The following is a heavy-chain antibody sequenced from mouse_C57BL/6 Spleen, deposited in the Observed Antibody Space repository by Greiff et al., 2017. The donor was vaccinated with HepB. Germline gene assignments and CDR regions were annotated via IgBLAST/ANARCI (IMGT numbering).Heavy chain of an antibody. CDR3: ARERYYGSSVWYFDV. CDR2: ISYSGST. Sequence: EVQLVESGPGLAKPSQTLSLTCSVTGYSITSDYWNWIRKFPGNKLEYMGYISYSGSTYYNPSLKSRISITRDTSKNQYYLQLNSVTTEDTATYYCARERYYGSSVWYFDVWGTGTTVTVAS. V-gene: IGHV3-8*01. J-gene: IGHJ1*03. D-gene: IGHD1-1*01. CDR1: GYSITSDY.